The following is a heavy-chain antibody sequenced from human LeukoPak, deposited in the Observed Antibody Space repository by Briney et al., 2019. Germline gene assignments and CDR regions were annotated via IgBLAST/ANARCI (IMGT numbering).Heavy chain of an antibody. Sequence: GGSLKLSCAASGFTFSGSAMHWVRQAFGKGLEWVGRIRSKAHTYATSYAASVKGRLTISRDDSKNTAYLQMDSLKTEDTAVYYCRSTSGYDNSGSSDAFDIWGQGTMVTVSS. CDR3: RSTSGYDNSGSSDAFDI. V-gene: IGHV3-73*01. CDR2: IRSKAHTYAT. CDR1: GFTFSGSA. D-gene: IGHD3-22*01. J-gene: IGHJ3*02.